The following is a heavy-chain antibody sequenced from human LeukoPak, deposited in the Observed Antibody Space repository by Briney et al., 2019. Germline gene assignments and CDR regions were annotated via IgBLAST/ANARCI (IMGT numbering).Heavy chain of an antibody. J-gene: IGHJ4*02. CDR3: ARDGSYSHFDY. Sequence: GGSLRLSCAASGFTFSSYGMHWVRQAPGKGLEWVAVIWYDGSNKYYADSVKGRFTISRDNSKNTLYLQMNSLRAEDTAVYYCARDGSYSHFDYWGQGTLVTVSS. V-gene: IGHV3-33*01. D-gene: IGHD1-26*01. CDR1: GFTFSSYG. CDR2: IWYDGSNK.